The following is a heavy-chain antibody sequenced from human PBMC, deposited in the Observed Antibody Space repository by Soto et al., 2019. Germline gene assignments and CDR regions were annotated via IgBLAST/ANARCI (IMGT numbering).Heavy chain of an antibody. J-gene: IGHJ4*02. D-gene: IGHD5-12*01. V-gene: IGHV4-31*03. CDR3: ERVDSGYDQPLDY. CDR1: GGSISSGGYY. CDR2: IYYSGST. Sequence: QVQLQESGPGLVKPSQTLSLTCTVSGGSISSGGYYWSWIRQHPGKGLEWIGSIYYSGSTYYNPSLKSRVTISVDMSKYQFSLKLRSVTAEDPAVYYCERVDSGYDQPLDYWGQGTLVTVSS.